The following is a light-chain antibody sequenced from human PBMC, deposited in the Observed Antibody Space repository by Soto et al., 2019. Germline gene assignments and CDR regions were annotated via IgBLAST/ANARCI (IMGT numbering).Light chain of an antibody. V-gene: IGLV2-11*01. CDR1: SSDVGGYNY. J-gene: IGLJ3*02. CDR2: DVS. CDR3: GSDAGMYTWV. Sequence: QSALTQPRSVSGSPGQSVTIACTGTSSDVGGYNYVSWYQRHPGEAPKLLIYDVSKRPSGVPDRFSGSKSGNTASLTISGLQAEDEADYFCGSDAGMYTWVFGGGTKLTVL.